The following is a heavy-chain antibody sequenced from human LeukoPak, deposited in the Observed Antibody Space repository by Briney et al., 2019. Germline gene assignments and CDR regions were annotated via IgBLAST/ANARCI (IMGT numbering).Heavy chain of an antibody. J-gene: IGHJ4*02. Sequence: GGSLRLSCAASGSTFSSYAMSWVRPAPGKGLEWVSAISGPAGSWDYADSVKGRFTISRDNSKNTLFLQMNSLRAEDTAIYYCAKKVGLVSAPLYYFDVWGQGTLVTVSS. D-gene: IGHD5/OR15-5a*01. V-gene: IGHV3-23*01. CDR1: GSTFSSYA. CDR2: ISGPAGSW. CDR3: AKKVGLVSAPLYYFDV.